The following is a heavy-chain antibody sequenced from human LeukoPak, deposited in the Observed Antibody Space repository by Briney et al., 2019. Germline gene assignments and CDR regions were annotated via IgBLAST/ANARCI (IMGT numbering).Heavy chain of an antibody. CDR3: ARDEVYGDSSDAFDI. J-gene: IGHJ3*02. D-gene: IGHD4-17*01. CDR1: GYTFTRYG. CDR2: ISAYNGNT. Sequence: ASVKVSCKASGYTFTRYGISWVRQPPAQGLEWMGWISAYNGNTNYAQKLQDRVTMTTDTSTSTAYMQLRSLRSDDTAVYYCARDEVYGDSSDAFDIWGQGTMVTVSS. V-gene: IGHV1-18*01.